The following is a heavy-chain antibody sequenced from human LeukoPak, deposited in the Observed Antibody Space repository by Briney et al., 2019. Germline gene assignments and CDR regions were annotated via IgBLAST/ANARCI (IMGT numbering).Heavy chain of an antibody. CDR2: ISAYNGNT. CDR3: ARDFITMIVSVCAFDI. Sequence: GASVKVSCKASGYTFTSYGISWVRQAPGQGLEWMGWISAYNGNTNYAQKLQGRVTMTTDTSTSTAYMELRSLRSDDTAVYYCARDFITMIVSVCAFDIWGQGTMVTVSS. V-gene: IGHV1-18*01. D-gene: IGHD3-22*01. CDR1: GYTFTSYG. J-gene: IGHJ3*02.